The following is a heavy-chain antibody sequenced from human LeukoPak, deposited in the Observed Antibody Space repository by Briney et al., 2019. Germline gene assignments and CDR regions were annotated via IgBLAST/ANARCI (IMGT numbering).Heavy chain of an antibody. V-gene: IGHV4-34*01. CDR1: GGSFSGYY. CDR3: TSGGDS. J-gene: IGHJ4*02. CDR2: IHHSGST. Sequence: SETLSLTCAVYGGSFSGYYWSWIRQPPGKGLEWIGEIHHSGSTNYNPSLKSRVTISVDTSKNQFALNLSSVTAADTAVYYCTSGGDSWGQGTLVTVSS.